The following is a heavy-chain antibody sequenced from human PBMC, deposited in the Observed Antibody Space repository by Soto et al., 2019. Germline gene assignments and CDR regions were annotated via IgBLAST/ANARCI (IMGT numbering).Heavy chain of an antibody. CDR1: GGTFSTYT. V-gene: IGHV1-69*13. CDR2: IIPLFGTA. CDR3: ARSQDSSGYWNNCFDP. D-gene: IGHD3-22*01. Sequence: ASVKVSCKASGGTFSTYTMTWVRQAPGQGLEWMGGIIPLFGTANYAQKFQGRVTITADESTSTVYMELSSLRSEDTAVYYCARSQDSSGYWNNCFDPWGQGTLVTVSS. J-gene: IGHJ5*02.